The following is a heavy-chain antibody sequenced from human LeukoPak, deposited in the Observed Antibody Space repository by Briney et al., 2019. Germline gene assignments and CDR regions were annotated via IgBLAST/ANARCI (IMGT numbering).Heavy chain of an antibody. Sequence: ASVKVSCKASGYTFTSYGISWVRQAPGQGLEWMGWISAYNGNTNYAQKLQGRVTMTTDISTSTAYMELRSLRSDDTAMYYCAREGSGSYPGGYYFDYWGQGTLVTVSS. D-gene: IGHD1-26*01. CDR1: GYTFTSYG. CDR3: AREGSGSYPGGYYFDY. V-gene: IGHV1-18*01. J-gene: IGHJ4*02. CDR2: ISAYNGNT.